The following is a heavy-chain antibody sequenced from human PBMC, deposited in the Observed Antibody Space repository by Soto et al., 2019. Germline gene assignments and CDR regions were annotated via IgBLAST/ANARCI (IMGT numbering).Heavy chain of an antibody. D-gene: IGHD6-19*01. CDR3: ARGDSSGGPYYYHYGMDV. CDR2: INPNSGGT. J-gene: IGHJ6*02. Sequence: ASVKVSCKASGYTFTGYYMHWVRQAPGQGLEWMGWINPNSGGTNYAQKFQGWVTMTRDTSISTAYMELSRLRSDDTAVYYCARGDSSGGPYYYHYGMDVWGQGTTVTVSS. V-gene: IGHV1-2*04. CDR1: GYTFTGYY.